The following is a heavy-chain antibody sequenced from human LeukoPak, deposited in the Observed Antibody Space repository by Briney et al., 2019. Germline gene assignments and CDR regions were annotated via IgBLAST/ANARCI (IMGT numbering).Heavy chain of an antibody. CDR2: INAGNGNT. CDR1: GYTFTSYA. D-gene: IGHD5-18*01. J-gene: IGHJ4*02. Sequence: GASVKVSCKASGYTFTSYAMHWVRQAPGQRLEWMGWINAGNGNTKYSQKFQGRVTITRDTSASTAYMELSSLRSEDTAVYYCARDDSGGYSYAFPDYWGQGTLVTVSS. CDR3: ARDDSGGYSYAFPDY. V-gene: IGHV1-3*01.